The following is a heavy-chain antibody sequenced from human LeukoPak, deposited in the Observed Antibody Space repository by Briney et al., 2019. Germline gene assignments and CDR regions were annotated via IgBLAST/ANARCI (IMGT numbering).Heavy chain of an antibody. Sequence: GGSLRLSCAASGFTFSSYWMHWVRHAPGKGLVWVSRINSDGSSTSYADSVKGRFTISRDNAKNTLYLQMNSLRVEDTAVYYCARGALEYSGYDQTFDYWAQGTLVTVSS. J-gene: IGHJ4*02. D-gene: IGHD5-12*01. CDR2: INSDGSST. CDR3: ARGALEYSGYDQTFDY. CDR1: GFTFSSYW. V-gene: IGHV3-74*01.